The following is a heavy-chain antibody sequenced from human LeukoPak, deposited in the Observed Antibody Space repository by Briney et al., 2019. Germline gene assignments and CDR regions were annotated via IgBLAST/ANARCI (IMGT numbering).Heavy chain of an antibody. D-gene: IGHD3-22*01. CDR1: GGSISSYY. CDR2: IYYSGST. Sequence: KPSETLSLTCTVSGGSISSYYWSWIRQPPGKGLEWIGYIYYSGSTNYNPSLKSRVTISVDTSKNQFSLKLSSVTASDTAVSYCASRPGYDSSGYLDYWGQGTLVTVSS. CDR3: ASRPGYDSSGYLDY. V-gene: IGHV4-59*01. J-gene: IGHJ4*02.